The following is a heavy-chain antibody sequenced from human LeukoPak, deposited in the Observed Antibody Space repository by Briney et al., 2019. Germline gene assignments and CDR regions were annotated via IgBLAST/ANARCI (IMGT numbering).Heavy chain of an antibody. J-gene: IGHJ4*02. CDR3: ARDVRGYYYDSSGPFDY. CDR2: ISAYNGNT. V-gene: IGHV1-18*01. D-gene: IGHD3-22*01. CDR1: GYTFTSYG. Sequence: GASVKVSCKASGYTFTSYGISWVRQAPGQGLEWMGWISAYNGNTNYAQKLQGRVTMTTDTSTSTAYMELRSLRSDDTAVYYCARDVRGYYYDSSGPFDYWGQGTLVTVSS.